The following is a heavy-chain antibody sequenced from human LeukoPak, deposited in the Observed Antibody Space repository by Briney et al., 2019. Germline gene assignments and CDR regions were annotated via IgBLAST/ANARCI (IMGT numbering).Heavy chain of an antibody. CDR3: ANEYGTSDI. J-gene: IGHJ3*02. D-gene: IGHD4-17*01. CDR2: ILYDGSDK. Sequence: SRRLSCALGTLTSSNKGRHWRRHAANGGRQWVALILYDGSDKFYEDSVKGRFTLSRRTSKNTLYLQMNSLTGEDTAVYYCANEYGTSDIWGQGTMVSVSS. V-gene: IGHV3-30*02. CDR1: TLTSSNKG.